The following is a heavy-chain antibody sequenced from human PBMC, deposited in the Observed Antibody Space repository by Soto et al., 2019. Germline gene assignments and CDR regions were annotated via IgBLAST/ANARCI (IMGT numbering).Heavy chain of an antibody. J-gene: IGHJ6*02. D-gene: IGHD6-6*01. CDR1: GGSFSGYY. CDR3: ASHIAARRYYYGMDV. Sequence: QVQLQQWGAGLLKPSETLSLTCAVYGGSFSGYYWSWIRQPPGKGLEWIGEINHSGSTNYNPSLKSRVTISVDTSKNQFSLKLSSVTAADTAVYYCASHIAARRYYYGMDVWGQGTTVTVSS. CDR2: INHSGST. V-gene: IGHV4-34*01.